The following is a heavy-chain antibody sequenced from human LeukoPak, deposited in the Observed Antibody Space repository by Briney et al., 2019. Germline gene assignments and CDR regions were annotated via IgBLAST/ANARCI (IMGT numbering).Heavy chain of an antibody. CDR2: INPNSGGT. CDR3: ARDWAGATIVRRAVSRLNWFDP. D-gene: IGHD1-26*01. Sequence: GASVKVSCKASGYTFTGYYMHWVRQAPGQGLEWMGWINPNSGGTNYAQKFQGRVTMTRDTSISTAYMELSMLRSDDTAVYYCARDWAGATIVRRAVSRLNWFDPWGQGTLVTVSS. J-gene: IGHJ5*02. V-gene: IGHV1-2*02. CDR1: GYTFTGYY.